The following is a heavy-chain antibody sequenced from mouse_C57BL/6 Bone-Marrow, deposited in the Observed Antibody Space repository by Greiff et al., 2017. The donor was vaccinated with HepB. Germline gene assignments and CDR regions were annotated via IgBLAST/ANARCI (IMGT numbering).Heavy chain of an antibody. D-gene: IGHD1-1*01. V-gene: IGHV2-5*01. CDR2: IWRGGST. CDR1: GFSLTSYG. J-gene: IGHJ2*01. CDR3: AIHYYGSSYPDY. Sequence: VQLQQSGPGLVQPSQSLSITCTVSGFSLTSYGVHWVRQSPGKGLEWLGVIWRGGSTDYNAAFMSRLSITKDNSKSQVFFKMNRLQADDTAIYYCAIHYYGSSYPDYWGQGTTLTVSS.